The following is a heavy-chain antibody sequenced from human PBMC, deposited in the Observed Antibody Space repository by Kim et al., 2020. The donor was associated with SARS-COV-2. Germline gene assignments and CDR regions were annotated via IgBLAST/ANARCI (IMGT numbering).Heavy chain of an antibody. Sequence: GGSLRLSCAASGFTFSSYAMHWVRQAPGKGLEWVAVISYDGSNKYYADSVKGRFTISRDNSKNTLYLQMNSLRAEDTAVYYCARGYYYDSSGPDYWGQGT. CDR1: GFTFSSYA. D-gene: IGHD3-22*01. V-gene: IGHV3-30*04. CDR2: ISYDGSNK. CDR3: ARGYYYDSSGPDY. J-gene: IGHJ4*02.